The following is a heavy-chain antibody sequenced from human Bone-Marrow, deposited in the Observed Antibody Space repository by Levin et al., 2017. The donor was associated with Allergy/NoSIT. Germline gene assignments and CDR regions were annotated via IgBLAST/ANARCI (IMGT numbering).Heavy chain of an antibody. V-gene: IGHV3-21*01. CDR3: ARRNDFWSRTPGEYYLFMDV. J-gene: IGHJ6*03. CDR1: GFTFSSYT. D-gene: IGHD3-3*01. CDR2: IRGSSSYI. Sequence: PGGSLRLSCAASGFTFSSYTMNWVRQAPGKGLEWVSSIRGSSSYITFSDSVKGRLPISRDNAKKSLHLQMNNLRAEATAVYSCARRNDFWSRTPGEYYLFMDVWGKGTTVTVSS.